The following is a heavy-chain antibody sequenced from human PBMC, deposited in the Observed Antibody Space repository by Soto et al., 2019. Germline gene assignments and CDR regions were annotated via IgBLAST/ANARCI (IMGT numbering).Heavy chain of an antibody. CDR1: GFTFSSYA. CDR2: ISSNGGST. J-gene: IGHJ4*02. Sequence: GGSLRLSCAASGFTFSSYAMHWVHQAPGKGLEYVSAISSNGGSTYYANSVKGRFTISRDNSKNTLYLQMGSLRAEDMAVYYCASGYCSGGSCYPVYWGQGTLVTVSS. D-gene: IGHD2-15*01. CDR3: ASGYCSGGSCYPVY. V-gene: IGHV3-64*01.